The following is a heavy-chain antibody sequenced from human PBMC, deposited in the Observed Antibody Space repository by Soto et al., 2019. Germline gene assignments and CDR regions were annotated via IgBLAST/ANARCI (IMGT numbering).Heavy chain of an antibody. J-gene: IGHJ4*02. CDR3: AKDGGGLGFDY. CDR1: GFTFSSYG. CDR2: ISYDGSNK. Sequence: GGSLRLSCAASGFTFSSYGMHWVRQAPGKGLEWVAVISYDGSNKYYADSVKGRFTISRDNSKNTLYLQMNSLRAEDTAVYYCAKDGGGLGFDYWGQGTLVTVSS. D-gene: IGHD2-21*01. V-gene: IGHV3-30*18.